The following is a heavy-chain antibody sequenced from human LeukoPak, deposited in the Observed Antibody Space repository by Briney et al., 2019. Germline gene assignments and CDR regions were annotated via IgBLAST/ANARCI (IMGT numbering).Heavy chain of an antibody. V-gene: IGHV3-74*01. D-gene: IGHD3-22*01. CDR3: AREPGGYYDSSGFLDY. Sequence: GGSLRLSCAASGFTFASYWMHWVRQAPGKGLVWVSRINSDGSITNYADSVKGRFTITRDSAKNTLYLQMNSLRAEDTAEYFCAREPGGYYDSSGFLDYWGQGTVVTVSS. J-gene: IGHJ4*02. CDR1: GFTFASYW. CDR2: INSDGSIT.